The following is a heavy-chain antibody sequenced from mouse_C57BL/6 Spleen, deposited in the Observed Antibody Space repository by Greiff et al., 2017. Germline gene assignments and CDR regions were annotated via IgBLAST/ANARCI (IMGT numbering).Heavy chain of an antibody. D-gene: IGHD3-2*02. Sequence: QVQLQQPGTELVKPGASVKLSCKASGYTFTSYWMHWVKQRPGQGLGWIGKINPSNGGTNYNEKFKSKATLTVDKSSSTAYMQLSSLTSADSAVYYCARSGSSGYPYYCDYWGQGTTLTVSS. CDR3: ARSGSSGYPYYCDY. J-gene: IGHJ2*01. CDR2: INPSNGGT. CDR1: GYTFTSYW. V-gene: IGHV1-53*01.